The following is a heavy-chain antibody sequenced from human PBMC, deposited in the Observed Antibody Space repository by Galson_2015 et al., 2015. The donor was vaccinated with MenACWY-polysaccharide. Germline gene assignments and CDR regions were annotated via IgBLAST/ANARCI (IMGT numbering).Heavy chain of an antibody. Sequence: PALVKPTQTLTLTCTFSGFSLSTSGVGVGWIRQPPGKALKWLALIYWDDDKRYSPSLKSSLTITKDTSKNQVVLTMTNMDPVDTATYYCARQGYSGSFDDWGQGTLVTVSS. CDR1: GFSLSTSGVG. J-gene: IGHJ4*02. CDR2: IYWDDDK. CDR3: ARQGYSGSFDD. V-gene: IGHV2-5*02. D-gene: IGHD5-18*01.